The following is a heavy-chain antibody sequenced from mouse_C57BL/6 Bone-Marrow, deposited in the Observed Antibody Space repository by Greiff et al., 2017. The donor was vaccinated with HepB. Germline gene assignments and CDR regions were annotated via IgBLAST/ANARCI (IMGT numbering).Heavy chain of an antibody. J-gene: IGHJ1*03. CDR1: GFTFSDYY. D-gene: IGHD1-1*01. CDR2: ISNGGGST. Sequence: EVQRVESGGGLVQPGGSLKLSCAASGFTFSDYYMYWVRQTPEKRLEWVAYISNGGGSTYYPDTVKGRFTISRDNAKNTLYLQMSRLKSEDTAMYYCASPYYGSSYWYFDVWGTGTTVTVSS. V-gene: IGHV5-12*01. CDR3: ASPYYGSSYWYFDV.